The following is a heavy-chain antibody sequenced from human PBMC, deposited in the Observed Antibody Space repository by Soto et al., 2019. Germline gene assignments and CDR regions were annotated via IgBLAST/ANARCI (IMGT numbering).Heavy chain of an antibody. J-gene: IGHJ5*02. CDR3: AHRPVTFIANGVDP. Sequence: KESGPTLVKPTQTLTLSCTFSGFSLSTNGVAVGWIRQSPGKALEWLAVIYWDDDKRYSPSLQSRLSITKDTSKNQVVLTMTNMDPVDTGTYYCAHRPVTFIANGVDPWGQGILVTVSS. V-gene: IGHV2-5*02. CDR2: IYWDDDK. D-gene: IGHD5-18*01. CDR1: GFSLSTNGVA.